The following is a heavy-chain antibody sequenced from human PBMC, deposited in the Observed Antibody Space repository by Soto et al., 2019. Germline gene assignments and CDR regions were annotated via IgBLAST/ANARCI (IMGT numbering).Heavy chain of an antibody. V-gene: IGHV4-61*01. Sequence: SETLSLTCTVSGGSVSSEHYYWNWIRRPPGKGLEWIGYFYYTGSTNYNPSLKSRVTISVDRSKNQFSLKLSSVTAADTAVYYCARGPPLGYWGQGTLVTVSS. CDR3: ARGPPLGY. CDR2: FYYTGST. J-gene: IGHJ4*02. CDR1: GGSVSSEHYY.